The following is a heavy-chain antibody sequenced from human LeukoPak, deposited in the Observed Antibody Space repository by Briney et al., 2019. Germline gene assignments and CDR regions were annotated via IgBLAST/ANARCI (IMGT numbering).Heavy chain of an antibody. V-gene: IGHV3-21*01. D-gene: IGHD2/OR15-2a*01. CDR3: VVQPLW. CDR2: ISSSGSYI. CDR1: GFTFSIYS. Sequence: GGSLRLSCAASGFTFSIYSMTWVRQAPGKGLQWVSSISSSGSYIYYADSVKGRFTISRDNAKKSLYLQIHSLRVEDTAVYYFVVQPLWWRQGTLVSVSS. J-gene: IGHJ4*02.